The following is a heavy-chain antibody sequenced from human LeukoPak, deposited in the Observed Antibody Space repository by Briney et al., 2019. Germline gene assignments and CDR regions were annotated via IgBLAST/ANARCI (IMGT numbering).Heavy chain of an antibody. CDR1: GFRFTSYW. J-gene: IGHJ3*02. CDR2: INPGESHT. Sequence: GESLKISCKGSGFRFTSYWIGWVRQMPGKGLEWMGIINPGESHTRYSPSFQGQVTISADKSISTAYLQWSSLKASDTAMYYCARNDAFDIWGQGTMVTVSS. V-gene: IGHV5-51*01. CDR3: ARNDAFDI.